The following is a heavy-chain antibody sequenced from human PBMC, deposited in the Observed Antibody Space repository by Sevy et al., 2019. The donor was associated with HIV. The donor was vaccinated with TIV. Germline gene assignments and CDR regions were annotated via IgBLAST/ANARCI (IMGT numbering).Heavy chain of an antibody. V-gene: IGHV4-39*01. CDR1: GGSISSSSYY. CDR3: ARHEGVFY. J-gene: IGHJ4*02. Sequence: SETLSLTYTVSGGSISSSSYYWGWIRQPPGKGLEWIGSIYYSGSTYYNPSLKSRVTISVDTSKNQFSLKLSSVTAADTAVYYCARHEGVFYWGQGTLVTVSS. CDR2: IYYSGST.